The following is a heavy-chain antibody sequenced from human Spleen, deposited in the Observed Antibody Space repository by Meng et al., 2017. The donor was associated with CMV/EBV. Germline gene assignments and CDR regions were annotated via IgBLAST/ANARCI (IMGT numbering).Heavy chain of an antibody. CDR1: GFTFSSYA. CDR2: ISYDGSNK. D-gene: IGHD2-2*01. J-gene: IGHJ6*02. CDR3: ARDHCSSTSCYLRVYGMDV. V-gene: IGHV3-30-3*01. Sequence: GESLKISCAASGFTFSSYAMHWVRQAPGKGLEWVAVISYDGSNKYYADSVKGRFTISRDNSKNTLYLQMNSLRAEDTAVYYCARDHCSSTSCYLRVYGMDVWGQGTTVTVSS.